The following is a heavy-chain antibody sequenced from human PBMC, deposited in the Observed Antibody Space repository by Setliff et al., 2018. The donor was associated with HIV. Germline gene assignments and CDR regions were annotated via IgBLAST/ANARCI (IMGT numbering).Heavy chain of an antibody. CDR2: IYPSGGT. Sequence: TLSLTCSVSGGSISTGGYYWSWIRQHPGEGLEWIGHIYPSGGTDYNPSLKSRVTISLDTSKSQFSLKLSSVTAADTAVYYCARSQYDYVWGSYRSTYFDYWGQGTLVTV. V-gene: IGHV4-31*03. J-gene: IGHJ4*02. CDR1: GGSISTGGYY. CDR3: ARSQYDYVWGSYRSTYFDY. D-gene: IGHD3-16*02.